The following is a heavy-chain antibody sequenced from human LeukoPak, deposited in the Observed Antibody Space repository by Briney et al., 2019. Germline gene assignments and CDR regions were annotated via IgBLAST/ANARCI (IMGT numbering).Heavy chain of an antibody. V-gene: IGHV3-66*01. CDR2: IYSGGST. CDR3: ARDAPQGISGGVTNS. J-gene: IGHJ4*02. Sequence: GGSLRLSCAASGFTVSSNYMSWVRQAPGKGLEWVSVIYSGGSTYYADSVKGRFTISRDNSKNTLYLQMNSLRAEDTAVYYCARDAPQGISGGVTNSWGQGTLVTVSS. CDR1: GFTVSSNY. D-gene: IGHD3-16*01.